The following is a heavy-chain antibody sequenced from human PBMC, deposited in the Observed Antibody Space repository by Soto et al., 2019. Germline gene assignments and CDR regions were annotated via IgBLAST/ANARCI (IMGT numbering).Heavy chain of an antibody. CDR2: ISWDGGST. CDR3: AKSIFGVAKSGLNYYYYYGMDV. Sequence: GGSLRLSCAASGFTFDDYAMHWVRQAPGKGLEWVSLISWDGGSTYYADSVKGRFTISRDNSKNSLYLQMNSLRAEDTALYYCAKSIFGVAKSGLNYYYYYGMDVWGQGTTVTVSS. D-gene: IGHD3-3*01. V-gene: IGHV3-43D*03. CDR1: GFTFDDYA. J-gene: IGHJ6*02.